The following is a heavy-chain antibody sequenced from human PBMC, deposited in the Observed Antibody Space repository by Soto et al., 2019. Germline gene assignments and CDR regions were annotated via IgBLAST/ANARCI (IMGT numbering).Heavy chain of an antibody. Sequence: QVQLVESGGGVVQPGMSLRLSCAASGFTFSSYGMHWVRQAPGKGLEWVAVIWYAGRNKYYTDSVKGRFTISRDNSKNTLYLQMNSLRAEDTAVYYCARGCSGGSCYSAHYYYMDVWGKGTTVTVSS. CDR1: GFTFSSYG. V-gene: IGHV3-33*01. D-gene: IGHD2-15*01. CDR2: IWYAGRNK. J-gene: IGHJ6*03. CDR3: ARGCSGGSCYSAHYYYMDV.